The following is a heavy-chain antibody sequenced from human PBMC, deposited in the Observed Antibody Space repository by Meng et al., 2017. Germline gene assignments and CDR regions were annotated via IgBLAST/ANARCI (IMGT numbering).Heavy chain of an antibody. CDR3: ARDIRPSYFDY. Sequence: QVRRVRSGGDVKKPGCSVKVSCKASGGTFSSYAISWVRQAPGQGLEWMGGIIPIFGTANYAQKFQGRVTITADESTSTAYMKLSSLRSEDTAVYYCARDIRPSYFDYWGQGTLVTVSS. V-gene: IGHV1-69*01. J-gene: IGHJ4*02. CDR2: IIPIFGTA. CDR1: GGTFSSYA. D-gene: IGHD3-10*01.